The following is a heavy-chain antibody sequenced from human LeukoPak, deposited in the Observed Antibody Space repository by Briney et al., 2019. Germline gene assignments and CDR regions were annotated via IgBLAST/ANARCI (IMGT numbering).Heavy chain of an antibody. CDR1: GGTFSSYA. CDR3: ARDYYGGNVDYFDY. D-gene: IGHD4-23*01. V-gene: IGHV1-69*04. CDR2: IIPILGIA. Sequence: SVKVSCKASGGTFSSYAISWVRQAPGQGLEWMGRIIPILGIANYAQKFQGRVTITADKSTSTAYMELSSLRSEDTAVYYCARDYYGGNVDYFDYWGQGTLVTVSS. J-gene: IGHJ4*02.